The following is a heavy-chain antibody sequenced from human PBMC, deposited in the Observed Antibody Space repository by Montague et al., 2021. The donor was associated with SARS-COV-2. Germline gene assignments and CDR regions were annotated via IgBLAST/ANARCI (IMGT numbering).Heavy chain of an antibody. Sequence: PALAKPTQTLTLTRTFSGSSLSTSGVGVGWIRQPPGKALEWLALIYWDDDKPYSLSLKSRLTITKDTSKNQVVLTMTNMDPVDTATYYCAHSYGDYLFDYWGQGTLVTVSS. CDR1: GSSLSTSGVG. D-gene: IGHD4-17*01. CDR2: IYWDDDK. V-gene: IGHV2-5*02. J-gene: IGHJ4*02. CDR3: AHSYGDYLFDY.